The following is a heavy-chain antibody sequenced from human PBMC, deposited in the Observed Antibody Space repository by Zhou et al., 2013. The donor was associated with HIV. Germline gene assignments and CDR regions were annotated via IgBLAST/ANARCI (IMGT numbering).Heavy chain of an antibody. CDR1: GYTFTGYY. CDR3: ARRDCSSTSCYGGWFDP. V-gene: IGHV1-2*02. CDR2: INPNSGGT. Sequence: QVQLVQSGAEVKKPGASVKVSCKASGYTFTGYYMHWVRQAPGQGLEWMGWINPNSGGTNYAQKFQGRVTMTRDTSISTAYMELSRLRSDDTAVYYCARRDCSSTSCYGGWFDPWGQGTLGHRLL. J-gene: IGHJ5*02. D-gene: IGHD2-2*01.